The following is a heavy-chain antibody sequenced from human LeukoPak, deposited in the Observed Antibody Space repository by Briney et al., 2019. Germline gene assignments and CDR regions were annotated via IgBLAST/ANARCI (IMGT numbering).Heavy chain of an antibody. CDR1: GGSISSYY. CDR2: MYASGGT. CDR3: ARSVGYCSSASCYVNWFDP. J-gene: IGHJ5*02. Sequence: PSETLSLTCTVSGGSISSYYWSWIRQPAGKGLEWIGRMYASGGTNYNPSLKSRLTISVDKSKNQFSLRLSSVTAADTAVYYCARSVGYCSSASCYVNWFDPWGQGTLVTVSS. D-gene: IGHD2-2*01. V-gene: IGHV4-4*07.